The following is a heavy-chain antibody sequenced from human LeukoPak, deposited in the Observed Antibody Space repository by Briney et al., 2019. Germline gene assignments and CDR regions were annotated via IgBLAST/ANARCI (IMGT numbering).Heavy chain of an antibody. CDR1: GFTFSSYA. D-gene: IGHD4-17*01. CDR3: AREGYGDGFDY. CDR2: ISYDGSNK. V-gene: IGHV3-30-3*01. J-gene: IGHJ4*02. Sequence: PGGSLRLSCAASGFTFSSYAMHWVRQAPGKGLEWVAVISYDGSNKYYAGSVKGRFTISRDNSKNTLYLQMNSLRAEDTAVYYCAREGYGDGFDYWGQGTLVTVSS.